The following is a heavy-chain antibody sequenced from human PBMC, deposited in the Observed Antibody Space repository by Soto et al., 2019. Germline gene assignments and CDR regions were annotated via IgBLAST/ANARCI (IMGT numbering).Heavy chain of an antibody. V-gene: IGHV3-64*01. CDR1: GFTFSSYA. Sequence: EVQLVESGGGLVQPGGSLRLSCAASGFTFSSYAMHWVRQAPGKGLEYVSAISSNGGSTYYANSVKGRFTISRDNSKNTLYLQMGSLRAEDMAVYYCARVGYCSSTRCYLDCYYYMDVWGKGTTVTVSS. D-gene: IGHD2-2*01. J-gene: IGHJ6*03. CDR3: ARVGYCSSTRCYLDCYYYMDV. CDR2: ISSNGGST.